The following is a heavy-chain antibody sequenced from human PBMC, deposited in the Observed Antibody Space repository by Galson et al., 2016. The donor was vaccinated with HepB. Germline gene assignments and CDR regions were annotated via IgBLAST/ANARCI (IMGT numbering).Heavy chain of an antibody. D-gene: IGHD3-10*01. Sequence: SLRLSCAASGFRFSDYNMNWFRQAPGRGLEWVAYISASSGTLNYADYVKGRFTIPRDNANNSLSLQMNSLRAEDTAFYYCARPYTYYFGSGSYFDVLHYGMDVWGQGTTVTVSS. V-gene: IGHV3-48*01. CDR1: GFRFSDYN. CDR2: ISASSGTL. CDR3: ARPYTYYFGSGSYFDVLHYGMDV. J-gene: IGHJ6*02.